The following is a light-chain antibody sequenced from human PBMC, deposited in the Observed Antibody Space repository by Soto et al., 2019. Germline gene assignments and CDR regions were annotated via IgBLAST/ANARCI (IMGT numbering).Light chain of an antibody. CDR3: QSYDSSNVV. Sequence: NFMLTQPHSVSESPGKTVTISCTRSSGSIASNYVQWYQQRPGSAPTTVIYEDNQRPSGVPDRFSGSIDSSSNSASLPISGLKTEDEADYYCQSYDSSNVVFGGGTQLTVL. J-gene: IGLJ2*01. V-gene: IGLV6-57*04. CDR1: SGSIASNY. CDR2: EDN.